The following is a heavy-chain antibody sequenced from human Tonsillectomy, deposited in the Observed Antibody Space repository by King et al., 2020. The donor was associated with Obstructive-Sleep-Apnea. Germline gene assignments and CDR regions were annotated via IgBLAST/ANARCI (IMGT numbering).Heavy chain of an antibody. Sequence: LQLQESGPGLVKPSETLSLTCSVSGGSITSSSYYWGWVRQPPGKGLEWIGSIYFDGRTYFNPSLKSRVAISIDTSKNQFSLKVNSMTAADTAVYYCAVRYFDWLSQTYRPMDVWGQGTTVTVSS. CDR2: IYFDGRT. D-gene: IGHD3-9*01. V-gene: IGHV4-39*01. J-gene: IGHJ6*02. CDR1: GGSITSSSYY. CDR3: AVRYFDWLSQTYRPMDV.